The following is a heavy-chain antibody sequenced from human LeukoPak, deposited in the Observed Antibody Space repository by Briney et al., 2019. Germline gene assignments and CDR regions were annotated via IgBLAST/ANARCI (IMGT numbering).Heavy chain of an antibody. D-gene: IGHD2-21*02. J-gene: IGHJ4*02. Sequence: PGGSLRLSCAASGFTFSSYSMNWVRQAPGKGLEWVSSISSSSSYIYYADSVKGRFTISRDNAKNSLYLQMNSLRAEDTAVYYCARAKPCGGDCYWVDYWGQGTLVTVSS. CDR1: GFTFSSYS. V-gene: IGHV3-21*01. CDR2: ISSSSSYI. CDR3: ARAKPCGGDCYWVDY.